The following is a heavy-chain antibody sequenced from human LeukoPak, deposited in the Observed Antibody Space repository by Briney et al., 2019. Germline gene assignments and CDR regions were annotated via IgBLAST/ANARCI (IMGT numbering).Heavy chain of an antibody. CDR2: IYSGGST. V-gene: IGHV3-53*01. D-gene: IGHD4-23*01. CDR3: ARGPYGGNEYFQH. J-gene: IGHJ1*01. Sequence: GGSLRLSCAASGFTVSSNYMSWVRQAPGKGLEWVSVIYSGGSTYYADSVKGRFTISRDNSKNTLYLQMNSLRAEDTAVYYCARGPYGGNEYFQHWGQGTLVTVSS. CDR1: GFTVSSNY.